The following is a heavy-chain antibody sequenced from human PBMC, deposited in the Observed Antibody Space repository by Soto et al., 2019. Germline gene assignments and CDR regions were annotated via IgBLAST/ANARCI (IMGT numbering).Heavy chain of an antibody. CDR2: ISAYNGNT. D-gene: IGHD6-19*01. CDR3: ARDPHSSGPEY. V-gene: IGHV1-18*01. J-gene: IGHJ4*02. CDR1: GYTFTSYG. Sequence: ASVKVSCKASGYTFTSYGISWVRQAPGQGLEWMGWISAYNGNTNYSQKLQGRVTMTTDTSTSTAYMELSSLRSEDTAVYYCARDPHSSGPEYWGQGTLVTVSS.